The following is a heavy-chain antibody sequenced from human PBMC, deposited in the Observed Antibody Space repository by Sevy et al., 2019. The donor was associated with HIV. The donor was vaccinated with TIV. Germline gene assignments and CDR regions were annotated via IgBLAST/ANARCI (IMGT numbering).Heavy chain of an antibody. CDR2: ISFDATNK. V-gene: IGHV3-30*01. Sequence: WGYLRLSCAASGFTFNRYSMHCVRQAPGKGLEGVATISFDATNKHYPDSVKGRFTISRDNFQNSLFLQIDSLRPEDTAVYYCAMERLSSDVAEYFQNWGQGTLVNVSS. CDR3: AMERLSSDVAEYFQN. CDR1: GFTFNRYS. D-gene: IGHD1-1*01. J-gene: IGHJ1*01.